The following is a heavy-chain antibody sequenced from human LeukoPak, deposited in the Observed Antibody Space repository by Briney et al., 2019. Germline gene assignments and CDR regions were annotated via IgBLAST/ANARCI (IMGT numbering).Heavy chain of an antibody. V-gene: IGHV4-34*01. D-gene: IGHD3-22*01. Sequence: SETLSLTCAVYGGSFSGYYWSWIRQPPGKGLEWIGEINHSGSTNYNPSHKSRVTISVDTSKNQFSLKLSSVTAADTAVYYCARTPYYDSFDAFDIWGQGTMVTVSS. J-gene: IGHJ3*02. CDR3: ARTPYYDSFDAFDI. CDR1: GGSFSGYY. CDR2: INHSGST.